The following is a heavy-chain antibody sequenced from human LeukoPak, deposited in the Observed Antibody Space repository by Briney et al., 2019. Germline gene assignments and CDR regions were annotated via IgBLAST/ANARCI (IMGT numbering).Heavy chain of an antibody. CDR1: GFSFDDSA. CDR3: AKESGKFDY. J-gene: IGHJ4*02. Sequence: GGSLRLSCAASGFSFDDSAMHWVRQAPGKGLEWVSLISADGGSTFSADSVKGRFSISRDNSKNSLYLQMNSLRSEDTAMYYCAKESGKFDYWGQGTLVAVSS. V-gene: IGHV3-43*02. CDR2: ISADGGST.